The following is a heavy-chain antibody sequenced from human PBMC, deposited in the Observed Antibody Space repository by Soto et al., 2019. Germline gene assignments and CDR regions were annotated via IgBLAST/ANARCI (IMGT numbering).Heavy chain of an antibody. Sequence: GGSLRLSCAASRFTFSSYAMSWVRQAPGKRLEWVSAISGSGRSTYYADSVKGRFTISRDNSKNTLYLQMNSLRAEDTAVYYCAKGPYCNSSSCYSIGAFDYWGQGTQVTVSS. V-gene: IGHV3-23*01. CDR1: RFTFSSYA. CDR2: ISGSGRST. D-gene: IGHD2-2*01. CDR3: AKGPYCNSSSCYSIGAFDY. J-gene: IGHJ4*02.